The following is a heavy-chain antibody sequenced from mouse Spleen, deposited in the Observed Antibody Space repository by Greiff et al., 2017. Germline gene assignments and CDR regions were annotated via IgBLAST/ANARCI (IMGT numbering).Heavy chain of an antibody. Sequence: VQLQQSGPVLVKPGASVKMSCKASGYTFTDYYMNWVKQSHGKSLEWIGVINPYNGGTSYNQKFKGKATLTVDKSSSTAYMELNSLTSEDSAVYYCARTAYYSNYFFDYWGQGTTLTVSS. J-gene: IGHJ2*01. CDR2: INPYNGGT. CDR3: ARTAYYSNYFFDY. CDR1: GYTFTDYY. D-gene: IGHD2-5*01. V-gene: IGHV1-19*01.